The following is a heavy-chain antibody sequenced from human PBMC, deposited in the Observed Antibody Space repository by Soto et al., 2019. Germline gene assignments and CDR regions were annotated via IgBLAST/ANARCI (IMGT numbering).Heavy chain of an antibody. CDR2: IYYSGSA. D-gene: IGHD3-10*01. J-gene: IGHJ5*02. Sequence: SSETLSLTCSVSGGSISSADYYWSWIRQPPGKDLEWIGYIYYSGSAYYNPALKSRVTISIDTSKDQFSLTLSYVTAADTAIYYCARVLYYGSGTSDLWGQGTLVTVSS. CDR3: ARVLYYGSGTSDL. CDR1: GGSISSADYY. V-gene: IGHV4-30-4*01.